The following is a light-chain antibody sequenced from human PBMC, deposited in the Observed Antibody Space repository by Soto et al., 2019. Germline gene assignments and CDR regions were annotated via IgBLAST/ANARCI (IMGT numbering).Light chain of an antibody. Sequence: EMVLTQSPATLSLSPGERVTLSCRASQRVSNSLVWYQQKAGQAPRLLLYGISYRATGVPARFSGSGSGTDFTLSISSLEPEDFAIYYCQQGSDWPPTHTFGQGTKLEIK. CDR2: GIS. V-gene: IGKV3-11*01. CDR1: QRVSNS. CDR3: QQGSDWPPTHT. J-gene: IGKJ2*01.